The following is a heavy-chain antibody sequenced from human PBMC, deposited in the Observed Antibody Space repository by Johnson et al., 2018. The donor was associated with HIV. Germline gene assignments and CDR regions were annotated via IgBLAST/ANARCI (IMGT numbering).Heavy chain of an antibody. CDR3: ARVRGGRENAFDI. D-gene: IGHD1-26*01. J-gene: IGHJ3*02. CDR2: ISYDGNNK. CDR1: GFTFRSYA. Sequence: QVQLVESGGGVVQPGGSLRLSCAASGFTFRSYAMHWVRQAPGKGLEWVGVISYDGNNKYYADSVKGRFTISRDNSKNTMSLQMNSPRVEDTAVYYCARVRGGRENAFDIWGQGTMVTVSS. V-gene: IGHV3-30*03.